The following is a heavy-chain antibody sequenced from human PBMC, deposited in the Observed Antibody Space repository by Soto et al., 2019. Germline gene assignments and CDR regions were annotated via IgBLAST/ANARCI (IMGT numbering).Heavy chain of an antibody. CDR2: INHSGST. Sequence: PSETLSLTCAVYGGSFSGYYWSWIRQPPGKWLEWIGEINHSGSTNYNPSLKSRVTLSLDTSKNQFSLKLSSVTAADTAVYYCARDSTDYYDSSGYLAYWGQGTLVTVSS. V-gene: IGHV4-34*01. CDR3: ARDSTDYYDSSGYLAY. D-gene: IGHD3-22*01. J-gene: IGHJ4*02. CDR1: GGSFSGYY.